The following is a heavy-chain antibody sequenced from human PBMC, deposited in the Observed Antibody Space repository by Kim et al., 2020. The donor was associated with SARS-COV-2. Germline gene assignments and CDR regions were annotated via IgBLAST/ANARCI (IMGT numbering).Heavy chain of an antibody. D-gene: IGHD6-19*01. J-gene: IGHJ5*02. CDR2: IYYSGST. V-gene: IGHV4-39*01. CDR1: GGSISSSSYY. CDR3: ARCPSSGWSRRPNNWFDP. Sequence: SETLSLTCTVSGGSISSSSYYWGWIRQPPGKGLEWIGSIYYSGSTYYNPSLKSRVTISVDTSKNQFSLKLSSVTAADTAVYYCARCPSSGWSRRPNNWFDPWGQGTLVTVSS.